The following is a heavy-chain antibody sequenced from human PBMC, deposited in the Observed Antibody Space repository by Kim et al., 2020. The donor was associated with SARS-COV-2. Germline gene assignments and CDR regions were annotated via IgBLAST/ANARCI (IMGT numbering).Heavy chain of an antibody. CDR3: AKADYDFWSGYYFDY. V-gene: IGHV3-9*01. CDR2: ISWNSGSI. CDR1: GFTFGDYA. J-gene: IGHJ4*02. D-gene: IGHD3-3*01. Sequence: GGSLRLSCAASGFTFGDYAMHWVRQAPGKGLEWVSGISWNSGSIGYADSVKGRFTISRDNAKNSLYLQMNSLRAEDTALYYCAKADYDFWSGYYFDYWGQGTLVTVSS.